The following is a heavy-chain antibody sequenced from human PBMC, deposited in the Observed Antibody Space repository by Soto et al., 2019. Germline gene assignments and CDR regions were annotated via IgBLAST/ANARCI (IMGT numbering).Heavy chain of an antibody. CDR2: IIPIFGTA. CDR1: GGTFSSYA. J-gene: IGHJ6*02. V-gene: IGHV1-69*13. CDR3: ARSVDTAMASLYYYYYGMDV. Sequence: SVKVSCKASGGTFSSYAISWVRQAPGQGLEWMGGIIPIFGTANYAQKFQGRVTITADESTSTAYMELSSLRSEDTAVYYCARSVDTAMASLYYYYYGMDVWGQGTTVTVSS. D-gene: IGHD5-18*01.